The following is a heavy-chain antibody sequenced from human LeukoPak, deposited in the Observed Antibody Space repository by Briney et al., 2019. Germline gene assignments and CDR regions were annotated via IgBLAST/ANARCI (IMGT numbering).Heavy chain of an antibody. J-gene: IGHJ3*02. CDR2: ISGEACGRST. CDR1: GFTFGGYA. V-gene: IGHV3-49*04. D-gene: IGHD1-26*01. CDR3: SRVDARWESEVFDM. Sequence: PGGSLRLSCTASGFTFGGYAVNWVRQAPGKGLEWVGFISGEACGRSTAYAASVKGRCTISRDDSKSIAYLQMNSLKSEDPALYYCSRVDARWESEVFDMGGQGTMVTVSS.